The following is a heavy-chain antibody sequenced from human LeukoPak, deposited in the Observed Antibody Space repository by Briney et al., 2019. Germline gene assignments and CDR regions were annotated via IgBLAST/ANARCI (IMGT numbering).Heavy chain of an antibody. J-gene: IGHJ6*03. V-gene: IGHV4-34*01. CDR2: INHSGST. D-gene: IGHD2-15*01. Sequence: SETLSLTCAVYGGSFSGYYWSWIRQPPGKGLEWIGEINHSGSTNYNPSLKSRVTISVDTSKNQFSLKLSSVTAADTAVYYCARAPYCSGGSCYLKYYMDVWGKGTTVTVSS. CDR1: GGSFSGYY. CDR3: ARAPYCSGGSCYLKYYMDV.